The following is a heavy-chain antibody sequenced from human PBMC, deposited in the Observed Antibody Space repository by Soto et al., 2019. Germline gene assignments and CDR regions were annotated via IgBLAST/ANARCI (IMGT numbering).Heavy chain of an antibody. V-gene: IGHV4-59*08. CDR1: GGSISSYY. D-gene: IGHD3-3*01. J-gene: IGHJ6*03. CDR2: IYYSGST. CDR3: ARHPGLDFWSGYRSPYYYLDV. Sequence: PSETLSLTCTVSGGSISSYYWSWIRQPPGKGLEWIGYIYYSGSTNYNPSLKSRVTISVDTSKNQFSLKLSSVTAADTAVYYCARHPGLDFWSGYRSPYYYLDVWGKGTTVTVSS.